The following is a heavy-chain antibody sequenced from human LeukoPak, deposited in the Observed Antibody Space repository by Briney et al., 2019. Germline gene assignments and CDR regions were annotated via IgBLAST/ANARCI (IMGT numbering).Heavy chain of an antibody. CDR2: IYTSGST. D-gene: IGHD3-22*01. J-gene: IGHJ4*02. CDR3: ARGDYDSSGYYYELHYFDY. CDR1: GGSISSGSYY. V-gene: IGHV4-61*02. Sequence: PSQTLSLTCTVSGGSISSGSYYWSWIRQPAGKGLEWIGRIYTSGSTNYNPSLKSRVTISVDTSKNQFSLKLSSVTAADTAVYYCARGDYDSSGYYYELHYFDYWGQGTLVTVSS.